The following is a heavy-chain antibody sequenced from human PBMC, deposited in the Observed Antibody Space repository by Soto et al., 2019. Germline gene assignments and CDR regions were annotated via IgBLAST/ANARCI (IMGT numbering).Heavy chain of an antibody. J-gene: IGHJ6*02. V-gene: IGHV3-7*01. CDR1: GFTFCSYL. CDR3: ARDRYSYYDFWSGSLPYYYYGMDV. CDR2: TKQDGSEK. Sequence: GGSLRLSRAASGFTFCSYLISWGRPGPGEGVEGGANTKQDGSEKYYVDSVKVRFTISRDNAKNSLYLQMNSLRAEDTAVYYCARDRYSYYDFWSGSLPYYYYGMDVWGQGTTVTVSS. D-gene: IGHD3-3*01.